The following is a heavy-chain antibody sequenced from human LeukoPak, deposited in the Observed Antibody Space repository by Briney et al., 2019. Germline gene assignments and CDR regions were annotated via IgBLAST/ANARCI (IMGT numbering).Heavy chain of an antibody. CDR1: GYTLTELS. CDR3: ATQGYYDYIWGSYRKGVPYTSIDY. D-gene: IGHD3-16*02. V-gene: IGHV1-24*01. Sequence: ASVKVSCKVSGYTLTELSMHWVRQAPGKGLEWMGGFDPEDGETIYAQKFQGRVTMTEDTSTDTAYMELSSLRSEDTAVCYCATQGYYDYIWGSYRKGVPYTSIDYWGQGTLVTVSS. J-gene: IGHJ4*02. CDR2: FDPEDGET.